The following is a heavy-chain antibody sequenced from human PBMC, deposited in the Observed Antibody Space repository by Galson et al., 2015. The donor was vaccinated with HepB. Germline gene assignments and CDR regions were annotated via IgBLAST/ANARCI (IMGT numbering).Heavy chain of an antibody. V-gene: IGHV3-23*01. CDR2: ISGSGGST. Sequence: SLRLSCATSGFIVSSNYISWVRQAPGKGLEWVSAISGSGGSTYYADSVKGRFTISRDNSKNTLYLQMNSLRAEDTAVYYCAKDLEPYYDFWSGYYTVAFDIWGQGTMVTVSS. J-gene: IGHJ3*02. CDR1: GFIVSSNY. D-gene: IGHD3-3*01. CDR3: AKDLEPYYDFWSGYYTVAFDI.